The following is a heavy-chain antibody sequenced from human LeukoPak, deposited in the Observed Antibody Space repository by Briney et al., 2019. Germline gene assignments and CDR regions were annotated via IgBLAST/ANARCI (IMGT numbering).Heavy chain of an antibody. J-gene: IGHJ5*02. CDR1: GGTFSSYA. CDR2: IIPILDQT. V-gene: IGHV1-69*04. Sequence: ASVKVSCKASGGTFSSYAISWVRQAPGQGLEWMGRIIPILDQTDYTQKFHDRVTFTADKSTTTAYMELTSLNSEDTAIYYCVVSGYYYDWFDPWGQGILVTVS. CDR3: VVSGYYYDWFDP. D-gene: IGHD3-3*01.